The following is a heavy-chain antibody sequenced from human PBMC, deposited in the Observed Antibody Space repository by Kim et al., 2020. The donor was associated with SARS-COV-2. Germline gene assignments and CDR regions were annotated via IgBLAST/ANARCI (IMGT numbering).Heavy chain of an antibody. Sequence: NYSPSFQGHLTISADKSISTAYRQWSSLKASDTAMYYCARHGHSSSSLDVWGQGTTVTVSS. V-gene: IGHV5-10-1*01. J-gene: IGHJ6*02. CDR3: ARHGHSSSSLDV. D-gene: IGHD6-6*01.